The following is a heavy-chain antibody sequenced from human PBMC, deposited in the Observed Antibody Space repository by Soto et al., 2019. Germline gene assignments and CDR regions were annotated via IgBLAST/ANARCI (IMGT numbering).Heavy chain of an antibody. Sequence: PGGSLRLSCAASGFTFSSYAMSWVRQAPGKGLEWVSAISGSGGSTYYADSVKGRFTISRDNSKNTLYLQMNSLRAEDTAVYYCAKDADWNSKSPSLRFTTKSDYLGQGALVTVSS. D-gene: IGHD1-7*01. CDR3: AKDADWNSKSPSLRFTTKSDY. J-gene: IGHJ4*02. V-gene: IGHV3-23*01. CDR1: GFTFSSYA. CDR2: ISGSGGST.